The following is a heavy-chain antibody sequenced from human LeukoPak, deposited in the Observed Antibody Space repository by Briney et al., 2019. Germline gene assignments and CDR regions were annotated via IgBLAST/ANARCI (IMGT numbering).Heavy chain of an antibody. D-gene: IGHD3-16*01. CDR2: IYSTGST. J-gene: IGHJ3*02. V-gene: IGHV4-4*07. Sequence: PSETLSLTCTVSGGSINRYYWSWIRQPAGKGLEWIGRIYSTGSTNYNPSLKSRVTMSVDTSKNHFSLKLHSVTAADTAVYFCARHLGAQSLIAFDIWGQGTMVTVSS. CDR3: ARHLGAQSLIAFDI. CDR1: GGSINRYY.